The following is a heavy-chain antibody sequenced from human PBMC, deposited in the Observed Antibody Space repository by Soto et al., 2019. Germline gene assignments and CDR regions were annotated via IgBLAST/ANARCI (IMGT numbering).Heavy chain of an antibody. J-gene: IGHJ3*01. CDR3: SKAMIGSYDSDAFDV. Sequence: QVQLVESGGGVVQPGRSLRLSCAASGFSFSRYGIHWVRQAPGKGLEWVAVISYDESTTFYADSVKGRVTISRDNSKNTLFLQMNSLRPEDTAVYYCSKAMIGSYDSDAFDVWGQGTMVTVSS. CDR1: GFSFSRYG. CDR2: ISYDESTT. V-gene: IGHV3-30*18. D-gene: IGHD3-22*01.